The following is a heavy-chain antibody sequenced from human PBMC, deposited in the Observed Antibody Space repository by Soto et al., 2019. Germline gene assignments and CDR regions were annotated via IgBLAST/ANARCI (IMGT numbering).Heavy chain of an antibody. Sequence: GGSLRLSCAASGFTVSSNYMSWVRQAPGKGLEWVSVIYSGGSTYYADSVKGRFTISRDNSKNTLYLQMNSLRAEDTAVYYCAREVITSDYYYGMDVWGQGTKVTVSS. D-gene: IGHD3-22*01. CDR3: AREVITSDYYYGMDV. CDR1: GFTVSSNY. J-gene: IGHJ6*02. V-gene: IGHV3-53*01. CDR2: IYSGGST.